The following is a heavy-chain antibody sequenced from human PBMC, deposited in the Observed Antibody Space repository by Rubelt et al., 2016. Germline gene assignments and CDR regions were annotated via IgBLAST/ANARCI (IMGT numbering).Heavy chain of an antibody. J-gene: IGHJ4*02. CDR3: ARHSTIGLLDY. D-gene: IGHD3-9*01. V-gene: IGHV4-39*01. CDR1: GGSTSSSSYY. CDR2: IYYSGST. Sequence: QLQLQESGPGLVKPSETLSLTCTVSGGSTSSSSYYWGWIRQPPGKGLEWIGRIYYSGSTYYNPSPTRRFTISVDTSQTQFSLRLTSVAAADTAVYYCARHSTIGLLDYWGQGTLVTVSS.